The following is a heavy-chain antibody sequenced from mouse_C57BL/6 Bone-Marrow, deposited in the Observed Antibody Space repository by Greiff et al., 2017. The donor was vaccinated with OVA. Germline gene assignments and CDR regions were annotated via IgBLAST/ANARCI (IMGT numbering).Heavy chain of an antibody. Sequence: VQLQQPGAELVRPGSSVKLSCKASGYTFTSYWMDWVKQRPGQGLEWIGNIYPSDSETHYNQKFKDKATLTVDKSSSTAYMQLSSLTSEDSAVYYCARRNYYGTQYYFDYWGQGTTLTVSS. J-gene: IGHJ2*01. CDR2: IYPSDSET. D-gene: IGHD1-1*01. V-gene: IGHV1-61*01. CDR1: GYTFTSYW. CDR3: ARRNYYGTQYYFDY.